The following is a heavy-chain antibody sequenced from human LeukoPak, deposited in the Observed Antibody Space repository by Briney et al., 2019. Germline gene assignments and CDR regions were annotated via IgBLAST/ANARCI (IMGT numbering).Heavy chain of an antibody. J-gene: IGHJ4*02. CDR1: GGTFSSYA. CDR2: IIPIFGTA. Sequence: SVKVSCKASGGTFSSYAISWVRQAPGQGLEWMGGIIPIFGTANYAQKFQDRVTITAVESMSTVYMELSSLRSEDTAVYYCARGWLAETTVVTPYNYWGQGTLVTVSS. D-gene: IGHD4-23*01. V-gene: IGHV1-69*01. CDR3: ARGWLAETTVVTPYNY.